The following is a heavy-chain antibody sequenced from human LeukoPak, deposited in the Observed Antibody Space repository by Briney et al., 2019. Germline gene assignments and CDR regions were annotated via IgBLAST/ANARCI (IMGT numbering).Heavy chain of an antibody. CDR3: ARGWAYCSSTSCYISSARTYFDY. CDR1: GFTFSSYA. CDR2: ISYDGSNK. Sequence: GGSLRLSCAASGFTFSSYAMHRVRQAPGKGLEWVAVISYDGSNKYYADSVKGRFTISRDNSKNTLYLQMNSLRAEDTAVYYCARGWAYCSSTSCYISSARTYFDYWGQGTLVTVSS. J-gene: IGHJ4*02. D-gene: IGHD2-2*02. V-gene: IGHV3-30-3*01.